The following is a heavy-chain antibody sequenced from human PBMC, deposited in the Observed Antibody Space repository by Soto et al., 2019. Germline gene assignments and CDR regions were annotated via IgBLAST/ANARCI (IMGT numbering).Heavy chain of an antibody. Sequence: TLSLTCTVSGYSISSGSCWAWIRQPPGKGPEWIASIYHGGTTFYNPSLKSRITISVDTSNNQFSLKLTSVTAADTAVYYCARVHVMVVAGSTFDYWGHGTLVTVSS. CDR2: IYHGGTT. J-gene: IGHJ4*01. CDR1: GYSISSGSC. CDR3: ARVHVMVVAGSTFDY. V-gene: IGHV4-38-2*02. D-gene: IGHD6-19*01.